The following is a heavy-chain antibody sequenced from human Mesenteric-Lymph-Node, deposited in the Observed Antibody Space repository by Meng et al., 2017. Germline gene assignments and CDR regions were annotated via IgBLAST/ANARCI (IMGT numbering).Heavy chain of an antibody. J-gene: IGHJ4*02. Sequence: SVKVSCKASGGTFSSYAISWVRQAPGQGLEWMGGIIPIFGTANYAQKFQGRVTITADESTSTAYMELSSLRSEDTAVYYCARVARGELLLGPFDYWGQGTLVTVSS. CDR2: IIPIFGTA. CDR1: GGTFSSYA. D-gene: IGHD1-26*01. CDR3: ARVARGELLLGPFDY. V-gene: IGHV1-69*13.